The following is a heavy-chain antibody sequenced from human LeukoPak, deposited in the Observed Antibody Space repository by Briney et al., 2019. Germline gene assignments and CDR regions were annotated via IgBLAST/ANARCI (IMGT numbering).Heavy chain of an antibody. V-gene: IGHV4-59*08. J-gene: IGHJ3*02. CDR2: IFYSGST. CDR1: GASITDYY. Sequence: SETLSLTCTTSGASITDYYWNWIRQVPGKGLEWIGSIFYSGSTNYYPSLKSRVTMSVDTSKNQFSLKLRSVTAADTAMYYCARVGDGLDAFDIWGQGTMVTVSS. CDR3: ARVGDGLDAFDI. D-gene: IGHD5-24*01.